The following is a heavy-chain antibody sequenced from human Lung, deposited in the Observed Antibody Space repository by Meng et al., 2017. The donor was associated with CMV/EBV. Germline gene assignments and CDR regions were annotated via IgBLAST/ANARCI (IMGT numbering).Heavy chain of an antibody. CDR2: ISGSGGST. J-gene: IGHJ5*02. CDR3: AKDPPRIDP. V-gene: IGHV3-23*01. CDR1: GFTFSSYA. D-gene: IGHD3-10*01. Sequence: GEXXKISCAASGFTFSSYAMSWVRQAPGKGLEWVSAISGSGGSTYYADSVKGRFTISRDNPKNTLYLQMNNLRAEDTAVYYCAKDPPRIDPWGQGTLVTVSS.